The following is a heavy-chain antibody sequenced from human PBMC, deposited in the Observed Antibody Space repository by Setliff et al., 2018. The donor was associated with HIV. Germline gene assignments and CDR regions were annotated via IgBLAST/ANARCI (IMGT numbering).Heavy chain of an antibody. Sequence: PSETLSLTCTVSGGSMSSYYWSWIRQPPGKGLEWIGSIYYTGSTDYNPSLMSRVTISLDTPKNQFSLKLNSVIAADTAVYYCAKKGNGDYHFDYWGQGTLVTVSS. CDR2: IYYTGST. D-gene: IGHD4-17*01. CDR1: GGSMSSYY. V-gene: IGHV4-59*01. CDR3: AKKGNGDYHFDY. J-gene: IGHJ4*02.